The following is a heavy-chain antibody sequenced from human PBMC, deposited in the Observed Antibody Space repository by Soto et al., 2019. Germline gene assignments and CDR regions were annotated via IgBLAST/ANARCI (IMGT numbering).Heavy chain of an antibody. CDR2: GNWNSVTI. Sequence: EVQLVETGGGVVRPGGSLRLSCAASGFTVDQYVMTCVRQAPGRRLEWVAGGNWNSVTIGYGDAVTGRFTDHRDNAKNSLYLEMSSLRIEDTAIYYCARGLDAFDLWGKGTWVTVSS. J-gene: IGHJ3*01. CDR1: GFTVDQYV. CDR3: ARGLDAFDL. V-gene: IGHV3-20*04.